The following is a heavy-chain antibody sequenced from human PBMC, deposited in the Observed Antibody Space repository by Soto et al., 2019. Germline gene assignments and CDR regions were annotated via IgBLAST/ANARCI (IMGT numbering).Heavy chain of an antibody. D-gene: IGHD2-2*01. V-gene: IGHV5-51*01. CDR2: IYPGDSDT. J-gene: IGHJ6*02. CDR3: ARQMVGYCSSTSCGYDYYYGMDV. Sequence: GESLKISCKGSGYSFTSYWIGWVRQMPGKGLEWMGIIYPGDSDTRYSPSFQGQVTISADKSISTAYLQWSSLKASDAAMYYCARQMVGYCSSTSCGYDYYYGMDVWGQGTTVTISS. CDR1: GYSFTSYW.